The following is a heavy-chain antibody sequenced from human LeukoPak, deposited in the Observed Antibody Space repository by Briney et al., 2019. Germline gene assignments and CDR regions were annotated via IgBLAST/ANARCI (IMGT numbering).Heavy chain of an antibody. J-gene: IGHJ4*02. CDR2: ISSSSSYI. V-gene: IGHV3-21*01. CDR3: ARGGNSYGYGLDY. CDR1: GFTFSSYS. Sequence: PGGSLRLSCAASGFTFSSYSMNWVRQAPGKGLEWVSSISSSSSYIYYADSVKGRFTISRDNAKNSLYLQMNSLRAEDTAVYYCARGGNSYGYGLDYWGQGTLVTVSS. D-gene: IGHD5-18*01.